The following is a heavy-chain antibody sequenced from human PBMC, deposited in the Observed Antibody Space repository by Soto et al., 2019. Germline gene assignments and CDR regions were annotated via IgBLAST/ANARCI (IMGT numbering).Heavy chain of an antibody. J-gene: IGHJ4*02. D-gene: IGHD3-22*01. V-gene: IGHV3-74*01. CDR1: GFTFSSYW. CDR2: INSDGSST. Sequence: GGSLRLSCAASGFTFSSYWMHWVRQAPGKGLVWVSRINSDGSSTSYADSVKGRFTISRDNAKNTLYLQMNSLRAEDTAVYYCARDGYYYDSSGYYSYFDYWGQGTLVTVSS. CDR3: ARDGYYYDSSGYYSYFDY.